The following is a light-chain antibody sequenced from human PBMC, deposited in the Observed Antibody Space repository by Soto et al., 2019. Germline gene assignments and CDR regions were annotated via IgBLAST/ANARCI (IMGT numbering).Light chain of an antibody. CDR3: QQYNNWPPWT. V-gene: IGKV3-15*01. Sequence: EVVMTQSPATLSVSPGERATLSCRTRQTVISNLAWYQQQPGQAPRLLIYGASTRATGVPARFSGSGSGTEFTLTISSLQSEDFAVYYCQQYNNWPPWTFGQGTKVEI. CDR1: QTVISN. J-gene: IGKJ1*01. CDR2: GAS.